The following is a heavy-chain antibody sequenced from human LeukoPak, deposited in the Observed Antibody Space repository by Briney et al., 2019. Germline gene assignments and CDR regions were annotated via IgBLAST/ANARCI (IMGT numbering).Heavy chain of an antibody. V-gene: IGHV3-30-3*01. CDR3: ARVTPPALGAEYFQH. D-gene: IGHD3-16*02. CDR2: ISYDGSNK. Sequence: PGGSLRLSCAASGFTFSSYAMHWVRQAPGKGLEWVAVISYDGSNKYYADSVKGRFTISRDNAKNSLYLQMNSLRAEDTAVYYCARVTPPALGAEYFQHWGQGTLVTVSS. CDR1: GFTFSSYA. J-gene: IGHJ1*01.